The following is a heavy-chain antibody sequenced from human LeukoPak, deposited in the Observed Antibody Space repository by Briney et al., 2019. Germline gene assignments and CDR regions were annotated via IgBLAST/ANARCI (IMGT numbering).Heavy chain of an antibody. CDR1: GGSISSGGYY. D-gene: IGHD3-22*01. CDR3: ARDRETYYYDSSGYYNGGLFDY. Sequence: SETLSLTCTVSGGSISSGGYYWSWIRQPAGKGLEWVGRIYTNGTTNYNPSLKSRVTISVDTSKNQFSLKLTSVTAADTAVYYCARDRETYYYDSSGYYNGGLFDYWGQGTLVTVSS. J-gene: IGHJ4*02. V-gene: IGHV4-61*02. CDR2: IYTNGTT.